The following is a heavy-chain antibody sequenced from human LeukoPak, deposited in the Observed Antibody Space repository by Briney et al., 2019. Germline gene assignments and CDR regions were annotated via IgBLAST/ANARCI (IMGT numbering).Heavy chain of an antibody. CDR1: GFSLSGYW. J-gene: IGHJ4*02. Sequence: GGSLRLSCAASGFSLSGYWMTWVRQAPGKGLEWVANINRDGSQKNHVDSVQGRFTISRDNSKNTLYLQMNSLRAEDTAVYYCAKDRARDGYNSVFDYWGQGTLVTVSS. CDR3: AKDRARDGYNSVFDY. D-gene: IGHD5-24*01. CDR2: INRDGSQK. V-gene: IGHV3-7*03.